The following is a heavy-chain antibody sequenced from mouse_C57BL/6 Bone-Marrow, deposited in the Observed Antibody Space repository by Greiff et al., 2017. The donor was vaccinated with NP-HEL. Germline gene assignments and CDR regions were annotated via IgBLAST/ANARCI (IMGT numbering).Heavy chain of an antibody. V-gene: IGHV1-85*01. CDR3: ARTPYPTLYYAMDY. CDR1: GYTFTSYD. Sequence: QVQLQQSGPELVKPGASVKLSCKASGYTFTSYDINWVKQRPGQGLEWIGWIYPRDGSTKYNEKFKGKATWTVDTSSSTAYMELHSLTSEDSAVYFCARTPYPTLYYAMDYWGQGTSVTGSS. D-gene: IGHD2-10*01. J-gene: IGHJ4*01. CDR2: IYPRDGST.